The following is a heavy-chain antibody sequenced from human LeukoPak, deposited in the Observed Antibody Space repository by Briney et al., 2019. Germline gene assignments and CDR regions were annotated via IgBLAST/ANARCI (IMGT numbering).Heavy chain of an antibody. CDR2: IYQSGRT. J-gene: IGHJ4*02. D-gene: IGHD4-17*01. Sequence: SETLSLTCAVYGGSFSGYYWGWIRQPPGKGLEWIGNIYQSGRTYYNPSLKSRVTISVDMSKNQFSLKLSSVTAADTAVYYCARKEEGDYIDYWGQGTLVTVSS. V-gene: IGHV4-34*01. CDR3: ARKEEGDYIDY. CDR1: GGSFSGYY.